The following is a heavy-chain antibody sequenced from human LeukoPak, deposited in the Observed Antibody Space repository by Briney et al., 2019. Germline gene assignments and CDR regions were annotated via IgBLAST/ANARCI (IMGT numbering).Heavy chain of an antibody. CDR2: LILILGRE. CDR1: GGTFNNFA. J-gene: IGHJ4*02. D-gene: IGHD3-22*01. Sequence: GASVEVSCTASGGTFNNFAFSWVRQAPGQGLEWMGRLILILGRENYAQKFQGRITITADRSTNTVYMELNSLRPEDTAMYYCAVKSSGRSGGLDFWGQGTRVTVSS. V-gene: IGHV1-69*04. CDR3: AVKSSGRSGGLDF.